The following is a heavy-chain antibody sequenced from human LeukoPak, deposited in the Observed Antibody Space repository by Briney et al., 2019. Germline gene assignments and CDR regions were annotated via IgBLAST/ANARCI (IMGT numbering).Heavy chain of an antibody. V-gene: IGHV1-2*02. CDR3: ARSYSSSWYVLDY. CDR1: GYTFTSYG. D-gene: IGHD6-13*01. J-gene: IGHJ4*02. Sequence: ASVKVSCKASGYTFTSYGISWVRQAPGQGLEWMGWINPNSGGTNYAQKFQGRVTMTRDTSISTAYMELSRLRSDDTAVYYCARSYSSSWYVLDYWGQGTLVTVSS. CDR2: INPNSGGT.